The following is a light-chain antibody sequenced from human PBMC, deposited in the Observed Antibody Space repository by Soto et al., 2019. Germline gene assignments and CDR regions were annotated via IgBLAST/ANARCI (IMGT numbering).Light chain of an antibody. CDR2: DAS. J-gene: IGKJ4*01. V-gene: IGKV3-11*01. Sequence: IVLTQSPATLPLSPGERATLSCRASQSVSSYLAWYQQKPGQAPRLLIYDASDRATGIPARFSGSGSGTDFTLTISSLEPEDFAVYYCQQRSNWLLTFGGGTKVDIK. CDR1: QSVSSY. CDR3: QQRSNWLLT.